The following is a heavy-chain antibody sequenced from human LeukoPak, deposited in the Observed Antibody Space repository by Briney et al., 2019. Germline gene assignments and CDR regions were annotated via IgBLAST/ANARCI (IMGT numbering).Heavy chain of an antibody. V-gene: IGHV1-69*01. CDR3: ARDDYYDSSGYYTLDY. CDR1: GGTFSSYA. Sequence: SVTVSCKASGGTFSSYAISWVRQAPGQGLEWMGGIIPIFGTANYAQKFQGRVTITADESTSTAYMELSSLRSEDTAVYYCARDDYYDSSGYYTLDYWGQGTLVTVSS. J-gene: IGHJ4*02. D-gene: IGHD3-22*01. CDR2: IIPIFGTA.